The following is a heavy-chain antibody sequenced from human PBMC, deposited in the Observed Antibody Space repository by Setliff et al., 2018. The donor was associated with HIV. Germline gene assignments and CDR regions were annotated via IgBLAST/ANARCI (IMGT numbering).Heavy chain of an antibody. CDR3: ARVSWGLQLWLHYPLDY. D-gene: IGHD5-18*01. Sequence: PSETLSLTCTVSGGSISGGSYYWSWIRQPAGKGLEWIGHIYTSGSTNYNPSLKSRVTISVDTSKNQFSLKLSSVTAADTAVYYCARVSWGLQLWLHYPLDYWGQGTLVTVSS. J-gene: IGHJ4*02. CDR1: GGSISGGSYY. V-gene: IGHV4-61*09. CDR2: IYTSGST.